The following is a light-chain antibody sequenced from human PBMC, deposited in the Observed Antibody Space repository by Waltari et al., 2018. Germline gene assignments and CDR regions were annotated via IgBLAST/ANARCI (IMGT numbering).Light chain of an antibody. CDR1: SSDVGGYNY. Sequence: QSALTQPASVSGSPGQSITIPCTGTSSDVGGYNYVSWYQQHPGKAPKLMIYDVSNRSSGVSNRFSGSKSGNTASLTISGLQAEDEADYYCSSYISSSTLELFGGGTSLTVL. J-gene: IGLJ2*01. CDR3: SSYISSSTLEL. V-gene: IGLV2-14*03. CDR2: DVS.